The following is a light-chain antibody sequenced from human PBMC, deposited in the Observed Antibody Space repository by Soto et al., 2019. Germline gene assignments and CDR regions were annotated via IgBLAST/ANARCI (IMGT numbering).Light chain of an antibody. CDR1: QSVSSD. CDR2: GAS. CDR3: HRSHGRPPYT. Sequence: IIRRKSPGKLAEFSGETATLSCRPSQSVSSDLAWYQQKPRQAPSLLIYGASTRSTGIPAMFSGSGSGTDFPLTISRLQWAEVAAYHFHRSHGRPPYTLGQGNKVDIK. J-gene: IGKJ2*01. V-gene: IGKV3-15*01.